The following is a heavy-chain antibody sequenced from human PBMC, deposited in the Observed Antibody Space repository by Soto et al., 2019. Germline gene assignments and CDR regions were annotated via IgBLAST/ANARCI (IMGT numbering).Heavy chain of an antibody. CDR1: GYTFSSYD. Sequence: QVQLVQSGAEVKKPGASVKVSCKASGYTFSSYDINWVRQATGQGLEWMGWMNPNSGNTGYAQKFQGRVTMTRNTSISTAYMELSSSRSEDTAVYYCARERTGTTSMDVWGQGTTVTVSS. V-gene: IGHV1-8*01. CDR3: ARERTGTTSMDV. CDR2: MNPNSGNT. D-gene: IGHD1-1*01. J-gene: IGHJ6*02.